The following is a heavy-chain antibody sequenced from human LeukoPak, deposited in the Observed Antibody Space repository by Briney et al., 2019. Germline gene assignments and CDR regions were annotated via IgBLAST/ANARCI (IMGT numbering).Heavy chain of an antibody. CDR2: IYYSGST. V-gene: IGHV4-39*01. J-gene: IGHJ4*02. CDR3: ARSTTGIYSSTPLDY. D-gene: IGHD6-13*01. CDR1: GGSISSSHYY. Sequence: SETLSLTCTVSGGSISSSHYYWGWIRQPPGKGLECIGSIYYSGSTFYNPSLRSRVTISVDTSKHQFSLKLSSVTAADTAVYCCARSTTGIYSSTPLDYWGQGTLVTVSS.